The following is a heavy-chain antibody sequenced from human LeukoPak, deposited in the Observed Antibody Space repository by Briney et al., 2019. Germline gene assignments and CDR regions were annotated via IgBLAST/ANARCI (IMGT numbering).Heavy chain of an antibody. D-gene: IGHD4-11*01. V-gene: IGHV3-30*18. CDR2: ISYDGSNK. Sequence: GRSLRLSCAASGFTFSSYGMHWVRQAPGKGLEWVAVISYDGSNKYYAVSVKGRFTISRDNSKNTLYLQMNSLRAEDTAVYYCAKDRYGDYSTSGIYYYGMDVWGQGTTVTVSS. J-gene: IGHJ6*02. CDR3: AKDRYGDYSTSGIYYYGMDV. CDR1: GFTFSSYG.